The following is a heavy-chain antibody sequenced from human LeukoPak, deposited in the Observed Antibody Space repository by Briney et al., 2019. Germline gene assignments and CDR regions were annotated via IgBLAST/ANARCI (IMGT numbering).Heavy chain of an antibody. D-gene: IGHD3-22*01. CDR3: AREDYYDSSGYSKKNWSDP. CDR2: INPNSGGT. CDR1: GYTFTGYY. V-gene: IGHV1-2*02. J-gene: IGHJ5*02. Sequence: ASVKVSCKASGYTFTGYYMHWVRQAPGQGLEWMGWINPNSGGTNYAQKFQGRVTMTRDTSISTAYMELSRLRSDDTAVYYCAREDYYDSSGYSKKNWSDPWGQGTLVTVSS.